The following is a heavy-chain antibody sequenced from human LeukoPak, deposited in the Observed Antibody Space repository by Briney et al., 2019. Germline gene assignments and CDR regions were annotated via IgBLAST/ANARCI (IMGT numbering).Heavy chain of an antibody. D-gene: IGHD3-22*01. CDR1: GGSISSNF. J-gene: IGHJ4*02. Sequence: SETLSLTCTVSGGSISSNFWSWIRQPPGKGLEYIGYIYNSGTTNYNPSLKSRVTISVDTSKNQFSLKLSSVTAADTAVYYCASGYYYRGDYWGQGTLVTVSS. CDR2: IYNSGTT. CDR3: ASGYYYRGDY. V-gene: IGHV4-59*01.